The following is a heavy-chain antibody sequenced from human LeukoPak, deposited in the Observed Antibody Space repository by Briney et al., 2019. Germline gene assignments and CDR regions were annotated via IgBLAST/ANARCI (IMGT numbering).Heavy chain of an antibody. D-gene: IGHD3-3*01. J-gene: IGHJ4*02. CDR2: ISSSSSYI. CDR3: ARVRSWSGQEAY. V-gene: IGHV3-21*01. CDR1: GFTFSSYT. Sequence: PGGSLRLSCAASGFTFSSYTMNWVPQAPGKGLEWVSSISSSSSYIYYADSVKGRFTLSRDNAKNSLYLQMNSLRAEDTAVYYCARVRSWSGQEAYWGQGTLVTVSS.